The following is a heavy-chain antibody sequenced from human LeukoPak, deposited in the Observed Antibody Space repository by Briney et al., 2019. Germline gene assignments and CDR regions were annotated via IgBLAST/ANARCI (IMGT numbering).Heavy chain of an antibody. CDR3: ARDQAAAGTVRGNWFDP. CDR2: INTNTGNP. V-gene: IGHV7-4-1*01. J-gene: IGHJ5*02. D-gene: IGHD6-13*01. CDR1: GYTFTSYA. Sequence: ASVKVSCKASGYTFTSYAMNWVRQAPGQGLEWMGWINTNTGNPTYAQGFTGRFVFSLDTSVSTAYLQIGSLKAEDTAVYYCARDQAAAGTVRGNWFDPWGQGTLVTVSS.